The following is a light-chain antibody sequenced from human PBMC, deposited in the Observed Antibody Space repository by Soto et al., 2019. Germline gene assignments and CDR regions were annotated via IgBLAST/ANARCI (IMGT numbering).Light chain of an antibody. CDR2: KAS. CDR3: QQYSRYWT. J-gene: IGKJ1*01. Sequence: DIQMTQSPSTLSASVGDRVTITCRASQSISSWLAWYQQKPGKAPKLLIYKASSLESGVPSRFSGSGSGAEFTLTISSLQPDDFATYYCQQYSRYWTFGQGTKVEI. CDR1: QSISSW. V-gene: IGKV1-5*03.